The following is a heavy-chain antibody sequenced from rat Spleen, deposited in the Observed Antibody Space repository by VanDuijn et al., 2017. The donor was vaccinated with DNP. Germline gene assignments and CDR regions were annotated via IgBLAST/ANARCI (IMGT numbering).Heavy chain of an antibody. CDR2: INAGSGGT. Sequence: QVQLQQSGTELAKPGSSVKISCKASGYTFSSSHISWIKQTTGQGLEYIGFINAGSGGTNYNEKFKGKATLTVDKSSSTAFIQLSSLTPDDSAVYYCARGSGTPDYWGQGVMVTVSS. J-gene: IGHJ2*01. V-gene: IGHV1-43*01. CDR3: ARGSGTPDY. CDR1: GYTFSSSH.